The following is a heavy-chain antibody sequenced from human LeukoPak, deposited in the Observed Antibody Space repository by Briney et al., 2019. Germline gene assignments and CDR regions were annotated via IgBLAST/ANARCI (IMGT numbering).Heavy chain of an antibody. CDR1: GSTFSSYW. Sequence: GGSLRLSCAASGSTFSSYWMTWVRQAPGKGLERVANIKQDGSEKYYVDSVKGRFTISRDNAKSSLYLQMNSLRAEDTAVYYCARDPSLAARPYWYFDLWGRGTLVTVSS. CDR3: ARDPSLAARPYWYFDL. D-gene: IGHD6-6*01. CDR2: IKQDGSEK. V-gene: IGHV3-7*01. J-gene: IGHJ2*01.